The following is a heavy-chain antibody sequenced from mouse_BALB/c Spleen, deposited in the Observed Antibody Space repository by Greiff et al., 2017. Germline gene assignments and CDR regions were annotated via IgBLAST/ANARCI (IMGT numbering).Heavy chain of an antibody. J-gene: IGHJ4*01. Sequence: VQLKESGGGLVKPGGSLKLSCAASGFAFSSYDMSWVRQTPEKRLEWVAYISSGGGSTYYPDTVKGRFTISRDNAKNTLYLQMSSLKSEDTAMYYCARRGLLGAMDYWGQGTSVTVSS. D-gene: IGHD3-1*01. CDR1: GFAFSSYD. CDR2: ISSGGGST. V-gene: IGHV5-12-1*01. CDR3: ARRGLLGAMDY.